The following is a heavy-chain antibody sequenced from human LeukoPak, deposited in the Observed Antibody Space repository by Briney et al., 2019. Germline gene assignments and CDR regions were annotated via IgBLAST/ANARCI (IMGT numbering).Heavy chain of an antibody. Sequence: PGGSLRLCCAASGFTFSSYAMSWVRQAPGKGLEWVSAISGSGGSTYYADSGKGRFTISRDNSKNTRYLLMNSPRAGDTAVYYCAKDDGPDKIDYWGQGTLVTVSS. D-gene: IGHD5-24*01. CDR3: AKDDGPDKIDY. J-gene: IGHJ4*02. CDR2: ISGSGGST. V-gene: IGHV3-23*01. CDR1: GFTFSSYA.